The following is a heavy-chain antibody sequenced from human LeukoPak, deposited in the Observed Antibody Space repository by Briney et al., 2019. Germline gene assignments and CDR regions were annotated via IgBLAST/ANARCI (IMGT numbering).Heavy chain of an antibody. Sequence: ASVKVSCKASGYTFTSYYMHWVRQAPGQGLEWMGIINPSGGSTSYAQKFQGRVTMTGDTSTSTVYMELSSLRSEDTAVYYCARECGSGSSCRSFDYWGQGTLVTVSS. V-gene: IGHV1-46*01. D-gene: IGHD3-10*01. CDR1: GYTFTSYY. J-gene: IGHJ4*02. CDR3: ARECGSGSSCRSFDY. CDR2: INPSGGST.